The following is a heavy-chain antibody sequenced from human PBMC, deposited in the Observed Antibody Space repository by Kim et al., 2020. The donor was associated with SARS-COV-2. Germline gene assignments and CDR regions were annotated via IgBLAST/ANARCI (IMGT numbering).Heavy chain of an antibody. J-gene: IGHJ4*02. V-gene: IGHV4-59*08. CDR2: IYYSGST. D-gene: IGHD3-9*01. CDR3: ASSLYYDILTGYYGY. Sequence: SETLSLPCTVSGGSISSYYWSWIRQPPGKGLEWIGYIYYSGSTNYNPSLKSRVTISVDTSKNQFSLKLSSVTAADTAVYYCASSLYYDILTGYYGYWGQG. CDR1: GGSISSYY.